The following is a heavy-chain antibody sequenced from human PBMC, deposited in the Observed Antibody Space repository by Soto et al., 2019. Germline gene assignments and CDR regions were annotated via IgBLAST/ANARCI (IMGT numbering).Heavy chain of an antibody. CDR2: ISSSSSYI. CDR1: GFTFSSYS. CDR3: ARGQTYVCGMDV. J-gene: IGHJ6*02. Sequence: EVQLVESGGGLVKPGGSLRLSCAASGFTFSSYSMNWVRQAPGKGLEWVSSISSSSSYIYYADSVKGRFTISRDNAKNSLYLQMNSLRAEDTAVYYCARGQTYVCGMDVWGQGTTVTVSS. D-gene: IGHD2-8*01. V-gene: IGHV3-21*01.